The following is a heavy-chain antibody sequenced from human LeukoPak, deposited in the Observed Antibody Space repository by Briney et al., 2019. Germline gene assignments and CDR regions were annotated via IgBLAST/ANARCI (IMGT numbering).Heavy chain of an antibody. CDR2: INPNSGGT. D-gene: IGHD3-22*01. CDR3: ARTPESSGYHLDFDY. V-gene: IGHV1-2*02. J-gene: IGHJ4*02. Sequence: ASVKVSCKASGYTFTDYYIQWVRQAPGQGLEWMGWINPNSGGTNYAQKFQGRVTMTRDTSISTAYMELSSLRSDDTAVYYCARTPESSGYHLDFDYWGQGTLVIVSS. CDR1: GYTFTDYY.